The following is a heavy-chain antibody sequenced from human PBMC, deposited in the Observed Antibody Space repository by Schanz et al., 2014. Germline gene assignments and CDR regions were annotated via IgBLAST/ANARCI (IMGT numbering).Heavy chain of an antibody. Sequence: QVQLVQSGAEVKKPGASVRLSCKASGGTFSSSTLTWVRQAPGQGLEWMGRIIPILGITNVAQTFQDRVTITADKSTSTAYMELSSLRSEDTAVYYCARGLGDERWLDLNEAFDIWGQGTIVTVSS. CDR2: IIPILGIT. CDR3: ARGLGDERWLDLNEAFDI. J-gene: IGHJ3*02. CDR1: GGTFSSST. D-gene: IGHD6-19*01. V-gene: IGHV1-69*09.